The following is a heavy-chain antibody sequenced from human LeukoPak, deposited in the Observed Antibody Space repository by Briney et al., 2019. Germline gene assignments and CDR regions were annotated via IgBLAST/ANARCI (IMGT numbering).Heavy chain of an antibody. D-gene: IGHD6-6*01. Sequence: GGSLRLSCAASGFTFSGFAMSWVRRTPGKGLEWVSGISGSGDNTLYADSVKGRFTISRDNSKNTLYLEMNSLRAEDTAIYYCAKHISSSDDFDYWGQGTLVTVSS. J-gene: IGHJ4*02. V-gene: IGHV3-23*01. CDR1: GFTFSGFA. CDR3: AKHISSSDDFDY. CDR2: ISGSGDNT.